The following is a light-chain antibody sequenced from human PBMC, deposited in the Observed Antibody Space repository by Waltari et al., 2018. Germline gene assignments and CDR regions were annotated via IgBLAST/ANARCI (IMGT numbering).Light chain of an antibody. V-gene: IGLV1-44*01. CDR2: SSN. CDR3: TGWDDSLNGVV. CDR1: SPNIGRNY. Sequence: QSVLTQPPSASGTPGQRVTIPCSGSSPNIGRNYVTWYQQLPGTAPKLTIYSSNQRPSGVPDRFSGSKSGTSASLAISGLQSEDEADYYCTGWDDSLNGVVFGGGTKLTVL. J-gene: IGLJ2*01.